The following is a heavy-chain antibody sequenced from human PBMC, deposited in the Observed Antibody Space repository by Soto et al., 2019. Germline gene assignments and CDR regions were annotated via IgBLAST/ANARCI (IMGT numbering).Heavy chain of an antibody. CDR2: ISYDGSNK. CDR3: AKDLSSSWYYYYYGMDV. J-gene: IGHJ6*02. D-gene: IGHD6-13*01. Sequence: QVQLVESGGGVVQPGRSLRLSCAASGFTFSSYGMHWVRQAPGKGLEWVAVISYDGSNKYYADSVKGRFTISRDNSKNXXYLQMNSLRAEDTAVYYCAKDLSSSWYYYYYGMDVWGQGTTVTVSS. CDR1: GFTFSSYG. V-gene: IGHV3-30*18.